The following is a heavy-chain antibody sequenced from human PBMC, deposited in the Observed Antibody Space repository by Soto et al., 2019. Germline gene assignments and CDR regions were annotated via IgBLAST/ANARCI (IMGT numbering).Heavy chain of an antibody. CDR3: ARSRNSAVADSFDF. Sequence: GGSLRLSCAASGFTFSRYAIHWVRQAPGKGLEWVAVISRDGSNKYYVDSVKGRFTISRDNSKNTLYLQMNSLRDEDTAVYYCARSRNSAVADSFDFWGQGTLVTVSS. CDR2: ISRDGSNK. D-gene: IGHD3-10*01. CDR1: GFTFSRYA. V-gene: IGHV3-30*04. J-gene: IGHJ4*02.